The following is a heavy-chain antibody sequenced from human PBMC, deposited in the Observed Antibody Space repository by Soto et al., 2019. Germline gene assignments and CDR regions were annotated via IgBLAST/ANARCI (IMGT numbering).Heavy chain of an antibody. Sequence: QVQLVQSGAEVKKPGASVKVSCKASGYTFTSYGISWVRQAPGQGLEWMGWISAYNGDTNYAQKLQGRVTMTTDTSTSTAYMELRSLRSDDTAVYYCARDSIAARRGEEIFDYWGQGTLVTVSS. J-gene: IGHJ4*02. CDR3: ARDSIAARRGEEIFDY. CDR1: GYTFTSYG. V-gene: IGHV1-18*01. D-gene: IGHD6-6*01. CDR2: ISAYNGDT.